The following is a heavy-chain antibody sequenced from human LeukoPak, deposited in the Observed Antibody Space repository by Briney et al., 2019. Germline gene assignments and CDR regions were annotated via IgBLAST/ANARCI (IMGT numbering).Heavy chain of an antibody. CDR3: AKVRGLAVAGNNRRNYFDY. V-gene: IGHV3-23*01. CDR1: GFTFSSYA. Sequence: PGGSLRLSCAASGFTFSSYAMSWVRQAPGKGLEWVSAISGSGGSTSYADSVKGRFTISRDNSKNTLYLQMNSLRAEDTAVYYCAKVRGLAVAGNNRRNYFDYWGQGTLVTVSS. D-gene: IGHD6-19*01. CDR2: ISGSGGST. J-gene: IGHJ4*02.